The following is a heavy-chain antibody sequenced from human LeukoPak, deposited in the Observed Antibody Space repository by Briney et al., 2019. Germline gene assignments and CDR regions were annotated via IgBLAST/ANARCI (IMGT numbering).Heavy chain of an antibody. Sequence: GGSLTLSCAASGFTFSSYDMHWVRQAKGKGLEWVSAIGTAGDRYYSGSVKGRFTISRENAKNSLYLQMNSLRAGDTAVYYCARVMVSPGTTWYYGMDVWGQGTTVTVSS. V-gene: IGHV3-13*04. J-gene: IGHJ6*02. CDR3: ARVMVSPGTTWYYGMDV. D-gene: IGHD1-1*01. CDR2: IGTAGDR. CDR1: GFTFSSYD.